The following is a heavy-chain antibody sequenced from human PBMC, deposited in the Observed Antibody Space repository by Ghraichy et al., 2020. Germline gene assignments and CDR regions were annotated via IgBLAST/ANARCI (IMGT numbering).Heavy chain of an antibody. D-gene: IGHD4-23*01. V-gene: IGHV3-48*02. CDR1: GFTFGSYN. CDR3: ARASTVVRFYYYDGMDV. J-gene: IGHJ6*02. Sequence: GGSLRLSCVGSGFTFGSYNMNWVRQSPGKDLEWVSYITISSRSIFYADSVKGRFTISRDNAQNSLYLQMNSLRDEDTAVYYCARASTVVRFYYYDGMDVWGQGTTVTVSS. CDR2: ITISSRSI.